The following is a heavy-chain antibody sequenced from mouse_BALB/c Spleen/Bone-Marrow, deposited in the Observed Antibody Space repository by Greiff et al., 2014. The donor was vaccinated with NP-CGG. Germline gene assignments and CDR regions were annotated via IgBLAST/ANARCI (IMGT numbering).Heavy chain of an antibody. Sequence: VQLQQSAAELARPGASVTMSCKASGYTFINYLMHWIKTRPGPGLEWIGYINPSSGYIEYNQNFKDKTTLTADKSSSTAYMQLSSLTSEDSAVYYCARGLPDYWGQGTSVTVSS. CDR2: INPSSGYI. V-gene: IGHV1-4*02. J-gene: IGHJ4*01. CDR3: ARGLPDY. CDR1: GYTFINYL.